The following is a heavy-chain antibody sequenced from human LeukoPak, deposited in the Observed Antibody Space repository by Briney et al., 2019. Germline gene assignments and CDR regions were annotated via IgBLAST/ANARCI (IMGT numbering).Heavy chain of an antibody. CDR1: RGTFRSYP. Sequence: VASVKVSCQASRGTFRSYPISWVRQAPGQGLEWMGGIIPIFGTANYAQKFQGRVTITADESTSTAYMELSSLRSEDTAVYYCARGSIAVAGDYYYGMDVWGQGTTVTVSS. D-gene: IGHD6-19*01. CDR2: IIPIFGTA. J-gene: IGHJ6*02. CDR3: ARGSIAVAGDYYYGMDV. V-gene: IGHV1-69*13.